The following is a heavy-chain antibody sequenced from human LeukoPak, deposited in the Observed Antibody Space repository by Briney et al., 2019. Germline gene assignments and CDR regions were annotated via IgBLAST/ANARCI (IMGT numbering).Heavy chain of an antibody. CDR2: ISAYGDSK. CDR3: AKARTDMFSLSWFDY. D-gene: IGHD3-10*02. CDR1: GFTFSNYA. Sequence: GGFLRLSCAASGFTFSNYATSWVRQAPGKGLEWVSGISAYGDSKYYADSVNGRFTISRDNSKNKLYLQMNSLRAEDTAVYYCAKARTDMFSLSWFDYWGQGTLVTVSS. J-gene: IGHJ4*02. V-gene: IGHV3-23*01.